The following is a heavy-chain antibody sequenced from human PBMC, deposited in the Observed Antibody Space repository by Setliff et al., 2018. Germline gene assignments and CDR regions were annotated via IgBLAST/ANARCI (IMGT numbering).Heavy chain of an antibody. CDR3: ARDATYYDFWSDYPPDAFDI. CDR1: GFTFTSYW. CDR2: IKQDGSEK. D-gene: IGHD3-3*01. V-gene: IGHV3-7*01. Sequence: PGGSLRLSCEASGFTFTSYWMSWVRQAPGKGLEWVANIKQDGSEKYYVDSVKGRFAISRDNAKNSLYLQMNSLRAEDTAMYYCARDATYYDFWSDYPPDAFDIWGQGTMVTVS. J-gene: IGHJ3*02.